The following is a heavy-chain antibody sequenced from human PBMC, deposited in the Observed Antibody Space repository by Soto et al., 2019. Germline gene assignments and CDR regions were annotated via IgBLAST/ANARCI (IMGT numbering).Heavy chain of an antibody. CDR2: ITYDGSRK. CDR3: AKDIHPDRDTYNYGADY. J-gene: IGHJ4*02. D-gene: IGHD5-12*01. Sequence: QVELVESGGGVVQPGTSLRLSCSASGFTFSNFGMHWVRQAPGKGLEWVSIITYDGSRKHYIDSVKGRFTTSRDNSKNTLYLQMNGLRAEDTAVYYWAKDIHPDRDTYNYGADYWGQGTLVTVSS. V-gene: IGHV3-30*18. CDR1: GFTFSNFG.